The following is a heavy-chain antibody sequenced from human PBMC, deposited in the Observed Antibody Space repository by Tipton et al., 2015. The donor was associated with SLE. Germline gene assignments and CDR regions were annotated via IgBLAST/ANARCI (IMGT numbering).Heavy chain of an antibody. CDR2: ISSSSSYI. Sequence: SLRLSCAASGFTFSSYWMSWVRQAPGKGLEWVSSISSSSSYIYYADSVKGRFTISRDNAKNSLYLQMNSLRAEDTAVYYCARGIYEDAFDIWGQGTMVTVSS. J-gene: IGHJ3*02. V-gene: IGHV3-21*01. CDR1: GFTFSSYW. CDR3: ARGIYEDAFDI. D-gene: IGHD1-14*01.